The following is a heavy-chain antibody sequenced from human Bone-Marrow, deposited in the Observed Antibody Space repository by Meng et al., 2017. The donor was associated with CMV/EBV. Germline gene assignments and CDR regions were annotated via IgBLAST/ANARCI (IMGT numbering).Heavy chain of an antibody. D-gene: IGHD1-26*01. CDR3: ERGWAWVNY. J-gene: IGHJ4*02. Sequence: LRLPCSVYGGSFSGYDWSWIRKPPGKGLEWIGEINHSGSTNYNPSRKSRVTISVDTSKNQFSLKLSSVTAADTAVYYCERGWAWVNYWGQGTLVTVSS. V-gene: IGHV4-34*01. CDR2: INHSGST. CDR1: GGSFSGYD.